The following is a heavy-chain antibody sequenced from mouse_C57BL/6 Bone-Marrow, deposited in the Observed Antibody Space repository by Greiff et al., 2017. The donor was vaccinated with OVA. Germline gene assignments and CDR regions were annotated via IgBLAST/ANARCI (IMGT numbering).Heavy chain of an antibody. CDR1: GYSITSGYY. V-gene: IGHV3-6*01. CDR2: ISYDGSN. CDR3: ASGTVVAYYFDY. Sequence: VQLKESGPGLVKPSQSLSLTCSVTGYSITSGYYWNWIRQFPGNKLEWMGYISYDGSNNYNPSLKNRISITRDTSKNQFFLKLNSVTTEDTATYYCASGTVVAYYFDYWGQGTTLTVSS. J-gene: IGHJ2*01. D-gene: IGHD1-1*01.